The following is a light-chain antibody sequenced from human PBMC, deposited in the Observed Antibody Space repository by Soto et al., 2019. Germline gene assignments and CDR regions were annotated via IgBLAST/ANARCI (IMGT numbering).Light chain of an antibody. Sequence: DVVMTQSPLSLPVTLGQPASISCRSSQSLVHSDGNTYLNWFQQRPGQSPRRLIYKVSKRDSGVPDRFSGSGSGTDFTLKISRVEAEDVGIYYCMQGTYWPTWTFGQGTKVEIK. CDR2: KVS. V-gene: IGKV2-30*02. J-gene: IGKJ1*01. CDR1: QSLVHSDGNTY. CDR3: MQGTYWPTWT.